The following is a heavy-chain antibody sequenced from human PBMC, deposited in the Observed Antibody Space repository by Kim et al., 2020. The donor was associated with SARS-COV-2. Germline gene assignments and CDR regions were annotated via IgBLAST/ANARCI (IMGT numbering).Heavy chain of an antibody. CDR1: EFTFSNFA. Sequence: GGSLRLSCAASEFTFSNFAMSWVRQAPGRGLDWISVISGKSGSVTYYADSVKGRFTIPRDNSENTLYLQMNSLRVEDTALSYCARHPTYYDFWSAFNFWG. CDR3: ARHPTYYDFWSAFNF. CDR2: ISGKSGSVT. V-gene: IGHV3-23*01. J-gene: IGHJ3*01. D-gene: IGHD3-3*01.